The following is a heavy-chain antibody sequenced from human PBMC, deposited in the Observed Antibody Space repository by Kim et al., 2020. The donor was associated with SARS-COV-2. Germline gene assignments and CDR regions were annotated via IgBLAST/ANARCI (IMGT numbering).Heavy chain of an antibody. CDR2: ISSSGSTI. V-gene: IGHV3-48*03. CDR1: GFTFSGYE. Sequence: GGSLRLSCAASGFTFSGYEMNWVRQAPGKGLEWVSYISSSGSTIYSADSVKGRFTISRDNAENSLYLQMNSLRAEDTAVYYCARNYFDSSGYYYYPFDISGQGTMVPASS. D-gene: IGHD3-22*01. J-gene: IGHJ3*02. CDR3: ARNYFDSSGYYYYPFDI.